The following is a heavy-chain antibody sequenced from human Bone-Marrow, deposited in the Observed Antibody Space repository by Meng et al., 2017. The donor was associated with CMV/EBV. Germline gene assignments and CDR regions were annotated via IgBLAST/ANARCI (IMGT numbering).Heavy chain of an antibody. V-gene: IGHV3-21*01. J-gene: IGHJ3*02. CDR3: ARGRGSLLGI. Sequence: GESLKISCAASGFTFSSYSMNWVRQAPGKGLEWVSSISTSSSYIYYADSVKGRFTISRDNAKNSLYLQMNSLRAEDTAVYYCARGRGSLLGIWGQGTRVTGSS. CDR2: ISTSSSYI. CDR1: GFTFSSYS. D-gene: IGHD3-16*01.